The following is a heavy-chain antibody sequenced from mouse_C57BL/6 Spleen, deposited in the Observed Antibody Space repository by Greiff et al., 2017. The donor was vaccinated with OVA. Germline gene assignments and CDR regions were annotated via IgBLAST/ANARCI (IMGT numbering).Heavy chain of an antibody. CDR2: IYPGSGST. D-gene: IGHD1-1*01. Sequence: VQLQQSGAELVRPGTSVKMSCKASGYTFTSYWITWVKQRPGQGLEWIGDIYPGSGSTNYNEKFKSKATLTVDTSSSTAYMQLSSLTSEDSAVYYCARMWTTVVAPFAYWGQGTLVTVSA. J-gene: IGHJ3*01. V-gene: IGHV1-55*01. CDR1: GYTFTSYW. CDR3: ARMWTTVVAPFAY.